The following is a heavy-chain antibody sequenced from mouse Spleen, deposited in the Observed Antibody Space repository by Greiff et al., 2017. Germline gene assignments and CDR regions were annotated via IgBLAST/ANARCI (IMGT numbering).Heavy chain of an antibody. Sequence: EVQGVESGGGLVQPGGSLKLSCATSGFTFSDYYMYWVRQTPEKRLEWVAYISNGGGSTYYPDTVKGRFTISRDNAKNTLYLQMSRLKSEDTAMYYCARGWDEAWFAYWGQGTLVTVSA. D-gene: IGHD4-1*01. J-gene: IGHJ3*01. CDR1: GFTFSDYY. V-gene: IGHV5-12*02. CDR3: ARGWDEAWFAY. CDR2: ISNGGGST.